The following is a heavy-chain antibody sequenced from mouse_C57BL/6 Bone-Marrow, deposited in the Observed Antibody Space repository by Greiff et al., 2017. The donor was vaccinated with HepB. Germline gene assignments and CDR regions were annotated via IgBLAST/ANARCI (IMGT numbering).Heavy chain of an antibody. Sequence: QVHVKQSGAELKKPGASVKLSCKATGYTFTGYWIEWVKQRPGHGLEWIGEILPGSGSTNYNEKFKGKATFTADTSSNTAYMQLSSLTTEDSAIYYCARSVNCYAMDYWGQGTSVTVSS. CDR2: ILPGSGST. CDR1: GYTFTGYW. V-gene: IGHV1-9*01. CDR3: ARSVNCYAMDY. J-gene: IGHJ4*01. D-gene: IGHD4-1*01.